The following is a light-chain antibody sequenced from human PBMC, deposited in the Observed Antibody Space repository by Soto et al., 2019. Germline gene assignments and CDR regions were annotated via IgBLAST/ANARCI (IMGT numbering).Light chain of an antibody. V-gene: IGLV2-8*01. CDR1: SSDVGGYNY. CDR2: EVY. J-gene: IGLJ1*01. Sequence: QSVRTQPPSASGSPGQSVTISCTGTSSDVGGYNYVSWYQHHPGKAPKLIIYEVYKRPSGVPDRFSGSKSGNTAALTVSGLQAEDEADHYCSSYVGTNSYVFGTGSKVTVL. CDR3: SSYVGTNSYV.